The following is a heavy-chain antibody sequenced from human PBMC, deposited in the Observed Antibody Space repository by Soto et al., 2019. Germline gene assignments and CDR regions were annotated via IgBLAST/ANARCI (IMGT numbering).Heavy chain of an antibody. Sequence: SETLSLTCTVSGGSMTSYYWTWIRQPAGKGLEWIGRVYSSGGTHYNPSLKSRVTISLDTSKNQFSLRLLSVTDADTAVYFCARGQRFSDCFDPWGQGTLVTVSS. CDR2: VYSSGGT. CDR1: GGSMTSYY. V-gene: IGHV4-4*07. D-gene: IGHD3-3*01. J-gene: IGHJ5*02. CDR3: ARGQRFSDCFDP.